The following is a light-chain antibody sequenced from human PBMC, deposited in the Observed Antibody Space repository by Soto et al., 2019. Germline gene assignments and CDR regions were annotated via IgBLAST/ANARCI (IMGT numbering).Light chain of an antibody. CDR3: QVWDGSSDPWV. CDR2: YDS. Sequence: SYELTQPPSVSVAPGKTARITCGGNNIGSKSVHWYQQKPGQAPVLVTYYDSDRPSGIPERFSGSNSGNTATLTISRVEAGDEADYYCQVWDGSSDPWVFGGGTKLTVL. V-gene: IGLV3-21*04. CDR1: NIGSKS. J-gene: IGLJ3*02.